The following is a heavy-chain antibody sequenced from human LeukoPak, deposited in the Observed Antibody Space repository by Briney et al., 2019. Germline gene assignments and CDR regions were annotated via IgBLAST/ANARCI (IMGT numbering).Heavy chain of an antibody. Sequence: SVKVSCKASGGTFSSYAISWVRQVPGQGLEWMGGIIPIFGTANYAQKFQGRVTITTDESTSTAYMELSSLRSEDTAVYYCARMSIAAHPGDYWGQGTLVTVSS. D-gene: IGHD6-6*01. CDR3: ARMSIAAHPGDY. J-gene: IGHJ4*02. V-gene: IGHV1-69*05. CDR2: IIPIFGTA. CDR1: GGTFSSYA.